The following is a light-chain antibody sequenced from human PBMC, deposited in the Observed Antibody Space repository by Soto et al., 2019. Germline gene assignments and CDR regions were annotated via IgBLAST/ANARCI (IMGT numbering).Light chain of an antibody. Sequence: EIVIPQSPSTLSVSPGERATLSCRASQSVNQKLGWYQQKPGQAPRLLIYVASYRATGIPARFSGSGSGTEYTLTISNLQAEDFAVYYCQQFNNWPHTFGQGTKVDIK. CDR2: VAS. CDR3: QQFNNWPHT. V-gene: IGKV3-15*01. CDR1: QSVNQK. J-gene: IGKJ2*01.